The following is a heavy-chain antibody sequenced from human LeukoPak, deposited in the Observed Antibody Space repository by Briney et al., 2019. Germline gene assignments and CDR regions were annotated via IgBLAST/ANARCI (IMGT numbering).Heavy chain of an antibody. V-gene: IGHV3-43*01. Sequence: GGSLRLSCAASGFTFDDYTMHWVRQAPGKGLEWVSLISWDGGSTYYADSVKGRFTISRDNSKNSLYLQMNSLRTEDTALYYRAKDLRRTPYSSGWYGRDYYFDYWGQGTLVTVSS. D-gene: IGHD6-19*01. CDR3: AKDLRRTPYSSGWYGRDYYFDY. CDR2: ISWDGGST. CDR1: GFTFDDYT. J-gene: IGHJ4*02.